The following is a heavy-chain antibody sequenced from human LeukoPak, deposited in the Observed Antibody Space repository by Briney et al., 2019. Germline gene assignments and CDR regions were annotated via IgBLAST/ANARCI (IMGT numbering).Heavy chain of an antibody. CDR3: ATGGPMIAVVITSRPFDI. J-gene: IGHJ3*02. V-gene: IGHV1-24*01. CDR1: GYSLTELS. Sequence: ASVKVSCTLSGYSLTELSIHWVRQAPGKGLEWMGGFDPEYQKTIYAERFQDRVTLTEDTSTDTAYMELSSLRSDDTAVYYCATGGPMIAVVITSRPFDIWGQGTMVTVSS. CDR2: FDPEYQKT. D-gene: IGHD3-22*01.